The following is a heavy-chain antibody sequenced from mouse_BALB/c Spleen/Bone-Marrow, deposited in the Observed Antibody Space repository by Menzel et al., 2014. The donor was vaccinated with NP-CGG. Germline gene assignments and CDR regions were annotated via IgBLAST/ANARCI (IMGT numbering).Heavy chain of an antibody. CDR1: GFTFSSFG. D-gene: IGHD2-1*01. Sequence: VQLQQSGGGLVQPGGSRKLSCAASGFTFSSFGMHWVRQAPEKGLEWVAYISSGSSTIHYADTVKGRFTISRDNPKNTLFLQMTSLRSEDTAMYYCARYYGNYSGYFDVWGAGTTVTVSS. CDR3: ARYYGNYSGYFDV. J-gene: IGHJ1*01. V-gene: IGHV5-17*02. CDR2: ISSGSSTI.